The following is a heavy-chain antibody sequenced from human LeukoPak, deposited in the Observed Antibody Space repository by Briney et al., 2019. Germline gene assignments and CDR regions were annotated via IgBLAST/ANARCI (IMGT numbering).Heavy chain of an antibody. V-gene: IGHV1-46*01. CDR3: ARVRGSNWYGDCFDP. CDR2: INPSGGYT. D-gene: IGHD6-13*01. Sequence: ASVKVSCKASGYTFTGYYMHWVRQAPGQGLEWMGLINPSGGYTSYAQRFQGRVTMTRDTSTSTVYMELSSLRSEDTAVYYCARVRGSNWYGDCFDPWGQGTLVTVSS. J-gene: IGHJ5*02. CDR1: GYTFTGYY.